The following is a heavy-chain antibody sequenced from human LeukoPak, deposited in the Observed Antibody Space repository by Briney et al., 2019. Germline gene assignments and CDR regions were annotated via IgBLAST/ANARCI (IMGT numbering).Heavy chain of an antibody. CDR1: GFTFSSYG. CDR2: IRYDGSNK. J-gene: IGHJ4*02. Sequence: TGGSLRLSCAASGFTFSSYGMHWVRQAPGKGLEWVAFIRYDGSNKYYADSVKGRFTISRDNSKNTLYLQMNSLRAEDTAVYYCAKDRVTMVRGVTYFDYWGQGTLVTVSS. V-gene: IGHV3-30*02. D-gene: IGHD3-10*01. CDR3: AKDRVTMVRGVTYFDY.